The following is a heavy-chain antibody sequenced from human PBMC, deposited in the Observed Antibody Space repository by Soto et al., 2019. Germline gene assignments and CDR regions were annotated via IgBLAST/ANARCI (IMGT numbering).Heavy chain of an antibody. Sequence: GGSLRLSCAASGFTFSSYAMSWVRQAPGKGLEWVSAISGSGGSTYYADSVKGRFTISRDNSKNTLYLQMNSLRAEDTAVYYCAFPTYGYSSGWPIDYWGQGTLVTAPQ. V-gene: IGHV3-23*01. J-gene: IGHJ4*02. D-gene: IGHD6-19*01. CDR2: ISGSGGST. CDR3: AFPTYGYSSGWPIDY. CDR1: GFTFSSYA.